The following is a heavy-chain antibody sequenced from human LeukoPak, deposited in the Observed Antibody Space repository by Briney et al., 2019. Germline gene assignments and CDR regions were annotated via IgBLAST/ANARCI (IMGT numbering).Heavy chain of an antibody. CDR2: ISYDGSNK. J-gene: IGHJ6*02. D-gene: IGHD3-16*02. Sequence: PGRSLRLSCAASGFTFSSYPMHWVRQAPGKGLEWVAVISYDGSNKYYADSVKGRFTISRDNSKNTLYLQMNSLRAEDTAVYYCAKDWSFYYYGMDVWGQGTTVTVSS. CDR1: GFTFSSYP. CDR3: AKDWSFYYYGMDV. V-gene: IGHV3-30-3*01.